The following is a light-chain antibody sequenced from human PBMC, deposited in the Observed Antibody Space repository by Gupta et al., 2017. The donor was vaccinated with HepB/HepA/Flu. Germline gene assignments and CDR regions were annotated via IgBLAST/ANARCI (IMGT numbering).Light chain of an antibody. V-gene: IGLV3-10*01. J-gene: IGLJ1*01. Sequence: SYALPQPPSVSVSQGQTARITGSGDALPKKSAYWYQQKSGQAPVLVIHEDTKRPSGIPERFSGSSSGTPVTLTTSGAQVEDEADYYCYSADSSGNNYVFGTGTKVTVL. CDR3: YSADSSGNNYV. CDR2: EDT. CDR1: ALPKKS.